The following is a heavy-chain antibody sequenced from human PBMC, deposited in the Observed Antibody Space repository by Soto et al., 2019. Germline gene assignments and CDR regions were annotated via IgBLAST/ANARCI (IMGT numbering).Heavy chain of an antibody. CDR1: GFTFSSYS. CDR2: ISSSSSTI. CDR3: ARDSGDLRPYQFDY. J-gene: IGHJ4*02. V-gene: IGHV3-48*01. Sequence: EVQLVESGGGLVQPGGSLRLSCAASGFTFSSYSMNWVRQAPGKGLELVSYISSSSSTIYYADSVKGRFTISRDNAKNSLYLEMDYLRAEDTAVYYWARDSGDLRPYQFDYWGQGTLVTVSS. D-gene: IGHD4-17*01.